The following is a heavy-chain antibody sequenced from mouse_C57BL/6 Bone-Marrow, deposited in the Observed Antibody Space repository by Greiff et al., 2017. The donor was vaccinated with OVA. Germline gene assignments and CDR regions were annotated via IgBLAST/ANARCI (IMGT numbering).Heavy chain of an antibody. CDR2: ISNGGGST. Sequence: EVKVVESGGGLVQPGGSLKLSCAASGFSFSDYYMYWVRQTPEKRLEWVAYISNGGGSTYYPDTVKGRFTISRDNAKNTLYLQMSRLKSEDTAVYYCERYYDYDEGMDYWGQGTSVTVSS. V-gene: IGHV5-12*01. CDR1: GFSFSDYY. D-gene: IGHD2-4*01. J-gene: IGHJ4*01. CDR3: ERYYDYDEGMDY.